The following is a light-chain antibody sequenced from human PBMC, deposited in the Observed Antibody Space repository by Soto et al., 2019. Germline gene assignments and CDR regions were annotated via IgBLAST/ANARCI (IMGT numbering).Light chain of an antibody. CDR1: SSDVGGYNF. Sequence: QSALTQPASVSGSPGQSITISCTGTSSDVGGYNFVSWYQQHPGKAPRLMIFDVNNRPSGVSTRFTCSKSGNTASLTITGLQAEDEADYYCCSYSGSNTIVVFGGGTKLTVL. V-gene: IGLV2-14*03. CDR2: DVN. CDR3: CSYSGSNTIVV. J-gene: IGLJ2*01.